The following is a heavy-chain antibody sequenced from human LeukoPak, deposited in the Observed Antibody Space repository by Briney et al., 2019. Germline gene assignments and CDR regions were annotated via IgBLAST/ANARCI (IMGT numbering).Heavy chain of an antibody. CDR3: ARKSPLSDY. V-gene: IGHV3-21*01. Sequence: GGSLRLSCAVSGFTFSDYSMNWVRQAPGKGLEWVSSITGSSSFIYYADSVKGRFTISRDNAKKSLYLQMTSLTAEDTAVYYCARKSPLSDYWGQGTLVTVSS. CDR2: ITGSSSFI. CDR1: GFTFSDYS. J-gene: IGHJ4*02.